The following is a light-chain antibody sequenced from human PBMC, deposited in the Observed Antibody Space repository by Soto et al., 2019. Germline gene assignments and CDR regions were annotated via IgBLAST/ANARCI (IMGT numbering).Light chain of an antibody. CDR2: DAS. J-gene: IGKJ1*01. V-gene: IGKV1-5*01. CDR3: QQYNSYWT. CDR1: QSISSW. Sequence: DIQMTQSPSTLSASVGDRVTITCRASQSISSWLAWYQQKPGKAPKLLIYDASSLESGVPSRFSGSGAGTEFTLTISSLQPFDFAAYYCQQYNSYWTFGQGTKLDIK.